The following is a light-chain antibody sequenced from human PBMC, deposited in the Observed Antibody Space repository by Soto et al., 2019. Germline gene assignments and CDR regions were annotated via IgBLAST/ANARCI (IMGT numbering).Light chain of an antibody. V-gene: IGKV1-39*01. CDR3: QQTYSVLPYT. J-gene: IGKJ2*01. CDR2: AAS. CDR1: QNIRTY. Sequence: DIQMTQSPSSLSASIGDRVTITCRASQNIRTYLNWYQQKPGKAPDLLVFAASNLQTGVPSRFSGGGYGTDFPLTISSLQPEDFATYYCQQTYSVLPYTFGQGTKLEIK.